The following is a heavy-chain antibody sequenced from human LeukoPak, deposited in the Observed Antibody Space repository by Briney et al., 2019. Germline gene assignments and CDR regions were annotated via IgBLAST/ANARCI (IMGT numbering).Heavy chain of an antibody. V-gene: IGHV3-23*01. Sequence: GGSLRLSCAASGFTFSSYAMSWVRQAPGKGLEWVSAISGSGGSTYYADSVKGRFTISRDNSKNTLYLQMNSLRAEDTAVYYCAKGPAGSGNPYYFDYWGQGTLVTVSS. CDR2: ISGSGGST. CDR3: AKGPAGSGNPYYFDY. CDR1: GFTFSSYA. D-gene: IGHD3-10*01. J-gene: IGHJ4*02.